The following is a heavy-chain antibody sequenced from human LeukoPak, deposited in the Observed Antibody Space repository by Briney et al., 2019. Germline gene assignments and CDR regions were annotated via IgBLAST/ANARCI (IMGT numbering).Heavy chain of an antibody. CDR2: IRSKAYGGTT. J-gene: IGHJ4*02. V-gene: IGHV3-49*04. CDR3: TREGRGSDAFDY. CDR1: GFXFSDAW. Sequence: PGGSLRLSCAASGFXFSDAWISWVRQAPGKGLEWVGFIRSKAYGGTTEYAASVKGRFTISRDDSRRIVYLQMNSLKTEDTAVYYCTREGRGSDAFDYWGQGTLVTVSS. D-gene: IGHD3-16*01.